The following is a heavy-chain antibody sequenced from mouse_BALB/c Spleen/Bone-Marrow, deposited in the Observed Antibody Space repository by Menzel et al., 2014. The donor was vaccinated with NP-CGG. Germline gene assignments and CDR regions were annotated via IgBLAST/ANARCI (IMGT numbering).Heavy chain of an antibody. CDR3: ARMVRPPYGGTMDN. D-gene: IGHD1-2*01. V-gene: IGHV1S81*02. CDR1: GYTFTSYW. Sequence: VQLQQSGAELVKPGASVKLSCKASGYTFTSYWIHWVKQRPGQGLEGIGELNPSSGRTNYNEKFKNKATLTVDKSSSTAYMQLSSLTSEDSAVYYCARMVRPPYGGTMDNWGQGASVTVSS. J-gene: IGHJ4*01. CDR2: LNPSSGRT.